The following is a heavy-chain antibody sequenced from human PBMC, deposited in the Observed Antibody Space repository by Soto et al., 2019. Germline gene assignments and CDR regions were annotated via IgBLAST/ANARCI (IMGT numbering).Heavy chain of an antibody. CDR2: IIPVFQTA. CDR1: GGLFSSYP. CDR3: AWGGSGYTWFNEF. Sequence: QEQLVQSGAEVKKPGSSVKVSCKASGGLFSSYPISWVRQVPGQGLEWMGGIIPVFQTAYYTQRFQGRVTIPADESTHTAYVALSRVRSEDTAIYYCAWGGSGYTWFNEFWGQGTLVTVSS. D-gene: IGHD3-22*01. V-gene: IGHV1-69*01. J-gene: IGHJ4*02.